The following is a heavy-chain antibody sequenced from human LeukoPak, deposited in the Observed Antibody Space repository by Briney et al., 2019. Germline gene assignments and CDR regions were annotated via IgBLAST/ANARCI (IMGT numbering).Heavy chain of an antibody. V-gene: IGHV1-18*01. CDR2: ISGYNGNT. Sequence: ASVKVSCKASGYTFISYGITWVRQAPGQGLEWMGWISGYNGNTKYAQKFQGRVTMTTDTSTSTAYMELRSLRSEDTAVYYCARVRDGIAVAGTREFDYWGQGTLVTVSS. CDR1: GYTFISYG. D-gene: IGHD6-19*01. J-gene: IGHJ4*02. CDR3: ARVRDGIAVAGTREFDY.